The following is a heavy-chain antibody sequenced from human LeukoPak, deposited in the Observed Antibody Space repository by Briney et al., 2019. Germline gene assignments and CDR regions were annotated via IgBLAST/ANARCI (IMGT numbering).Heavy chain of an antibody. CDR2: ISYDGSNK. V-gene: IGHV3-30*04. CDR3: ARGEPVLRYFDWLNYFDY. Sequence: GRSLRLSCAASGFTFSSYAMHWVRQAPGKGLEWVAVISYDGSNKYYADSVKGRFTISRDNSKNTLYLQMNSLRAEDTAVYYCARGEPVLRYFDWLNYFDYWGQGTLVTVSP. D-gene: IGHD3-9*01. CDR1: GFTFSSYA. J-gene: IGHJ4*02.